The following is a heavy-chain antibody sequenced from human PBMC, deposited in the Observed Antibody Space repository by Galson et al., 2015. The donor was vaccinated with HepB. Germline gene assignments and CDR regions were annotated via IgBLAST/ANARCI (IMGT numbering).Heavy chain of an antibody. CDR3: ARNGMAAAPTQGYYYYGMDV. D-gene: IGHD6-13*01. J-gene: IGHJ6*02. CDR1: GGTFSSYT. Sequence: SVKVSCKASGGTFSSYTISWVRQAPGQGLEWMGRIIPILGIANYAQKFQGKVTITADKSTSTAYMELSSLRSEDTAVYYCARNGMAAAPTQGYYYYGMDVWGQGTTVTVSS. CDR2: IIPILGIA. V-gene: IGHV1-69*02.